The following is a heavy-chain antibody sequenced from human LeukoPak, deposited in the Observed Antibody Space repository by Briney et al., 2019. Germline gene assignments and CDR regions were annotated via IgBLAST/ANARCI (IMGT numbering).Heavy chain of an antibody. CDR1: GFTFSTYA. J-gene: IGHJ6*03. D-gene: IGHD3-3*01. CDR3: ARDYYDFWSGYYMTLDYYYYMDV. CDR2: ISGDGGST. V-gene: IGHV3-23*01. Sequence: PGGSLRLSCAASGFTFSTYAMSWVRQAPGQGLEWVSSISGDGGSTYYAESVKGRFTISRDNSKNTLYLQMNSLRAEDTAVYYCARDYYDFWSGYYMTLDYYYYMDVWGKGTTVTVSS.